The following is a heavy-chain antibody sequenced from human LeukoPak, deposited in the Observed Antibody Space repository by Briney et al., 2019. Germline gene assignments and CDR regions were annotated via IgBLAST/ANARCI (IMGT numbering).Heavy chain of an antibody. D-gene: IGHD6-19*01. CDR2: INPDGTVT. CDR3: VRDSPSGFFDL. Sequence: GSLRLSCAASGFTFSSYWMHWVRQAPGKGLVWVSPINPDGTVTTYADSVKGRFTISRDNAKNTLYLQMNSLRVEDTAVYYCVRDSPSGFFDLWGRGTLVTVSS. J-gene: IGHJ2*01. V-gene: IGHV3-74*01. CDR1: GFTFSSYW.